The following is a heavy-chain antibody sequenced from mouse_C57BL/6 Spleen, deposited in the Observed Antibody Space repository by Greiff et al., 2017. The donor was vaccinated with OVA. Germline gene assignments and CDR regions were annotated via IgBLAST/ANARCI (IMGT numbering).Heavy chain of an antibody. CDR2: INPSSGST. V-gene: IGHV1-4*01. CDR3: ANDYDEGMDY. Sequence: QVQLQQSGAELARPGASVTMSCKASGYTFTSYTMHWVKQRPGQGLEWIGYINPSSGSTKYNQKFKDKATLTADKSSSTAYMQLSSLTSEDSAVYYCANDYDEGMDYWGQGTSVTVSS. CDR1: GYTFTSYT. D-gene: IGHD2-4*01. J-gene: IGHJ4*01.